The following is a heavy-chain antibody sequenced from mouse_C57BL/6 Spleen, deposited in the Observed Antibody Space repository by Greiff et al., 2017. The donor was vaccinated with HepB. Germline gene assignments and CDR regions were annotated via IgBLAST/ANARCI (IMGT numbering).Heavy chain of an antibody. J-gene: IGHJ1*03. Sequence: VKQSCKASGYTFTSYWMQWVKQRPGQGLEWIGEIDPSDSYTNYNQKFKGKATLTVDTSSSTAYMQLSSLTSEDSAVYYCARNYGSSLWYFDVWGTRTTVTVSS. D-gene: IGHD1-1*01. CDR1: GYTFTSYW. CDR3: ARNYGSSLWYFDV. CDR2: IDPSDSYT. V-gene: IGHV1-50*01.